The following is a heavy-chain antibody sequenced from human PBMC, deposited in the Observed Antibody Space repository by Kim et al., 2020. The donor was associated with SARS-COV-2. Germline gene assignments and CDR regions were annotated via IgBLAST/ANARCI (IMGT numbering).Heavy chain of an antibody. J-gene: IGHJ6*02. D-gene: IGHD6-19*01. CDR3: AREGSSGWYRGRGYDYGMDV. CDR1: GFTFSSYS. V-gene: IGHV3-48*02. Sequence: GGSLRLSCAASGFTFSSYSMNWVRQAPGKGLEWVSYISSSSSTIYYADSVKGRFTISRDNAKNSLYLQMNSLRDEDTAVYYCAREGSSGWYRGRGYDYGMDVWGQGTAVPVSS. CDR2: ISSSSSTI.